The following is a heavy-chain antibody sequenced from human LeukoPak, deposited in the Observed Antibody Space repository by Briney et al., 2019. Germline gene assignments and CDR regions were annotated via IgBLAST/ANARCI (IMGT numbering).Heavy chain of an antibody. CDR2: IYYRGSA. CDR3: ARERREQLLPPYTRLVTYFDY. J-gene: IGHJ4*02. D-gene: IGHD1-26*01. Sequence: SETLSLTCTVSDGSISFYYWSWIRQTPGKGLEWIGNIYYRGSANYNPSLKSRVIISVDTSKNQFSLKLSSVTAADTAVYYCARERREQLLPPYTRLVTYFDYWGQGTLVTVSS. CDR1: DGSISFYY. V-gene: IGHV4-59*01.